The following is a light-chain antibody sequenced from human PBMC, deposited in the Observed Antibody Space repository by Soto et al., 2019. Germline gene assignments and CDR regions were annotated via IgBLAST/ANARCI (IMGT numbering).Light chain of an antibody. Sequence: DIQMTHSPSSLSSSVLYRVTITCRASHTIASYLSWYQQKPGKAPNLLMYTASSLQSGVPSRFSGSGYGTEFTLTISSLQPDDFATYYCQHYNSYSEAFGQGTKVDIK. CDR3: QHYNSYSEA. CDR2: TAS. J-gene: IGKJ1*01. CDR1: HTIASY. V-gene: IGKV1-16*01.